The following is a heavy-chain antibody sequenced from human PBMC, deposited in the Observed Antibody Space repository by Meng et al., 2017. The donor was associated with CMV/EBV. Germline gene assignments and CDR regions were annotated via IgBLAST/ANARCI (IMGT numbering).Heavy chain of an antibody. CDR2: IKQDGSEK. Sequence: GESLKISCAASGFTFSSYWMSWVRQAPGKGLEWVANIKQDGSEKYYVDSVKGRFTISRDNAKNSLYLQMNSLRAEDTAVYYCARAGGLRQTVWPHYDFWSGHPSSYYYYGMDVWGQGTTVTVSS. CDR3: ARAGGLRQTVWPHYDFWSGHPSSYYYYGMDV. V-gene: IGHV3-7*01. D-gene: IGHD3-3*01. J-gene: IGHJ6*02. CDR1: GFTFSSYW.